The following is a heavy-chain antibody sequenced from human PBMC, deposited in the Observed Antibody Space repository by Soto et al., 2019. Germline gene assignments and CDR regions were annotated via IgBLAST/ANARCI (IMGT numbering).Heavy chain of an antibody. D-gene: IGHD2-15*01. CDR2: IYYSGST. J-gene: IGHJ4*02. Sequence: QVQLQESGPGLVKPSQTLSLTCTVSGGSISSGGFYWSWIRQHPGKGLEWIGYIYYSGSTYYNPCLKSRVTIPVEASKNQFSLKLNSVTAADTAVYFCATSTPGSDYYFDYWGQGTLVTVSS. CDR1: GGSISSGGFY. V-gene: IGHV4-31*03. CDR3: ATSTPGSDYYFDY.